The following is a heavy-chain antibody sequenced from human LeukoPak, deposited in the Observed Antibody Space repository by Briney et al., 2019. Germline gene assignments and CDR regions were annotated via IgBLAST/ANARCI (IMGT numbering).Heavy chain of an antibody. CDR2: IRDSGVST. J-gene: IGHJ6*02. CDR1: GFTFSSYA. Sequence: GGSQRLSCAASGFTFSSYAMSWVRQAPGKGLEWVSAIRDSGVSTYYADSVKGRFTISRDNSKNTLYLQMNSLRAEDSAVYYCARDLLDYGMDVWGQGTTVTVSS. V-gene: IGHV3-23*01. CDR3: ARDLLDYGMDV.